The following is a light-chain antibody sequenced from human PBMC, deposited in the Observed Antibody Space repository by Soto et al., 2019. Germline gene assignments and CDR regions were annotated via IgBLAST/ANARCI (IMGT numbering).Light chain of an antibody. V-gene: IGLV7-46*01. CDR1: TGAVTSGLF. Sequence: QAVVTQEPSLTVSPGGTVTLTCGSSTGAVTSGLFPYWFQQRPGQAPRTLISDTNNRHSWTPARFSGSLLGGKAALTLSGAQPEDEADYYCLLSYSGARVFGGGTQLTVL. J-gene: IGLJ3*02. CDR3: LLSYSGARV. CDR2: DTN.